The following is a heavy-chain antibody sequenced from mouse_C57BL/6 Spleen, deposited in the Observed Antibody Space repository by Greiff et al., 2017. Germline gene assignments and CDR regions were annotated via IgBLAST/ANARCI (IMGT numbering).Heavy chain of an antibody. CDR1: GYTFTSYW. Sequence: QVQLKESGAELVKPGASVKLSCKASGYTFTSYWMHWVKQRPGRGLEWIGRIDPNSGGTKYNEKFKSKATLTVDKPSSTAYMQLSSLTSEDSAVYYCARSTNWDSYYFDYWGQGTTLAVSS. CDR2: IDPNSGGT. J-gene: IGHJ2*01. CDR3: ARSTNWDSYYFDY. D-gene: IGHD4-1*02. V-gene: IGHV1-72*01.